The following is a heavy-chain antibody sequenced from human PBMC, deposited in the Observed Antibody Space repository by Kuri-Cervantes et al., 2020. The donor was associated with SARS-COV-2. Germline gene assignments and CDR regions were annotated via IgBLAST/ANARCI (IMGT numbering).Heavy chain of an antibody. V-gene: IGHV4-34*01. J-gene: IGHJ6*02. CDR1: GGSFSGYY. CDR3: ARGRDRITIFGVVIIRGGYYYYGMDV. D-gene: IGHD3-3*01. Sequence: ESLKISCAVYGGSFSGYYWSWIRQPPGKGLEWIGEINHSGSTNYNPSLKGRVTISVDTSKNQFSLKLSSVTAADTAVYYCARGRDRITIFGVVIIRGGYYYYGMDVWGQGTTVTVSS. CDR2: INHSGST.